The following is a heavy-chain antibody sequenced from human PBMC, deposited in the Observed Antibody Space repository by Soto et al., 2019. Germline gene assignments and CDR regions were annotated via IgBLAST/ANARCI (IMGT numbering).Heavy chain of an antibody. D-gene: IGHD2-2*03. Sequence: QVQLVQSGAEVKKPGASLKVSCKASGYTFTSYGISWVRQAPGQGLEWMGWISAYNGNTNYAQKPQGRVTMTTDTTTSTAYMELRSLRSDDTAVYYCVSVSGYCSSTSCRVYYMDCWGKGTTVTVSS. V-gene: IGHV1-18*01. J-gene: IGHJ6*03. CDR1: GYTFTSYG. CDR2: ISAYNGNT. CDR3: VSVSGYCSSTSCRVYYMDC.